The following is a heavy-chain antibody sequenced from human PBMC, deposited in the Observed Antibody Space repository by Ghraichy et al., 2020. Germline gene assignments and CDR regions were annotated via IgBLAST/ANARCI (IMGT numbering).Heavy chain of an antibody. D-gene: IGHD6-13*01. CDR2: IRYDGSNK. CDR3: AKDKMVPGIAAAGTPF. Sequence: GESLNISCAASGFTFSSYGMHWVRQAPGKGLEWVAFIRYDGSNKYYADSVKGRFTISRDNSKNTLYLQMNSLRAEDTAVYYCAKDKMVPGIAAAGTPFWGQGTLVTVSS. CDR1: GFTFSSYG. J-gene: IGHJ4*02. V-gene: IGHV3-30*02.